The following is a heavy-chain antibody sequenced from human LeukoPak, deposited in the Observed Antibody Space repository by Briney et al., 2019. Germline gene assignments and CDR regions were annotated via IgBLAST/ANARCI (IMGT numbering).Heavy chain of an antibody. J-gene: IGHJ4*02. V-gene: IGHV4-61*02. CDR3: ARGAGAFDY. CDR1: GGSISSGSYY. CDR2: IYTSGST. D-gene: IGHD3-10*01. Sequence: SQTLSLTCTVSGGSISSGSYYWSRIRQPAGKGLEWIGRIYTSGSTNYNPSLKSRVTISVDTSKNQFSLKLSSVTAADTAVYYCARGAGAFDYWGQGTLVTVSS.